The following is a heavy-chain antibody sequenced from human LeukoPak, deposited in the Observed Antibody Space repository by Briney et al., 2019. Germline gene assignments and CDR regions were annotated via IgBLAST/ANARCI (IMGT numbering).Heavy chain of an antibody. CDR3: AKLQDIVVVPAAILLSFDY. Sequence: PGGSLRLSCAASGFTFSSYAMSWVRQAPGKGLEWVSAISGSGGSTYYADSVKGRFTISRDNSKNTLYLQMNSLRAEDTALYYWAKLQDIVVVPAAILLSFDYWGQGTLVTVSS. D-gene: IGHD2-2*01. CDR2: ISGSGGST. CDR1: GFTFSSYA. V-gene: IGHV3-23*01. J-gene: IGHJ4*02.